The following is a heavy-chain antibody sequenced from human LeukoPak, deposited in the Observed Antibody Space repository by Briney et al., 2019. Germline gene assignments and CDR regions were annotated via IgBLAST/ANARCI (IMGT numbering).Heavy chain of an antibody. D-gene: IGHD3-10*01. Sequence: SETLSLTCTVSGGSISSSSYYWGWIRQPPGKGLEWIGSIYYSGSTYYNPSLKSRVTISVDTSKNQFSLKLSSVAAADTAVYYCARRYYGSGSSWGQGTLVTVSS. CDR3: ARRYYGSGSS. J-gene: IGHJ5*02. V-gene: IGHV4-39*07. CDR1: GGSISSSSYY. CDR2: IYYSGST.